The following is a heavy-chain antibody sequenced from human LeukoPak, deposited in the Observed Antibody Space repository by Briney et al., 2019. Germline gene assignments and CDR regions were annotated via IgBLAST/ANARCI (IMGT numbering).Heavy chain of an antibody. CDR1: GFTFSSYG. V-gene: IGHV3-30*02. J-gene: IGHJ4*02. D-gene: IGHD3-22*01. CDR3: AGPDRYYYDSSGYPGY. Sequence: GGSLRLSCAASGFTFSSYGMHWVRQAPGKGLEGVAFIRFDESNKYYADSVKGRFTISRDNPKNTLYLQMNSLRAEDTAVYYCAGPDRYYYDSSGYPGYWGQGTLVTVSS. CDR2: IRFDESNK.